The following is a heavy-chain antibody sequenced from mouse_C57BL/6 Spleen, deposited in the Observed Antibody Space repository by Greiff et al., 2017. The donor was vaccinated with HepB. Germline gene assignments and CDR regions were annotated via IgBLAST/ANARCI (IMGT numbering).Heavy chain of an antibody. CDR3: AKDWDVGAMDY. J-gene: IGHJ4*01. V-gene: IGHV1-64*01. Sequence: QVQLQQPGAELVKPGASVKLSCKASGYTFTSYWMHWVKQRPGQGLEWIGMIHPNSGSTNYNEKFKSKATLTVDKSSSTAYVQLSSLTSEDSAVYYCAKDWDVGAMDYWGQGTSVTVSS. CDR1: GYTFTSYW. D-gene: IGHD4-1*01. CDR2: IHPNSGST.